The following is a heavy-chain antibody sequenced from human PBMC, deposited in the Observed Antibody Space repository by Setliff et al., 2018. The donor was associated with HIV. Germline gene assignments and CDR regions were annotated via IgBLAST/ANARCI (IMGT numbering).Heavy chain of an antibody. Sequence: ASVKVSCKASGPGFTNVDIHWLRRATGQGLEWMGWINTNTGNPTYAQGFTGRFVFSLDTSVSTAYLQISSLKAEDTAVYYCTRAREDTALDSYWGQGTLVTVS. D-gene: IGHD5-18*01. CDR2: INTNTGNP. J-gene: IGHJ4*02. V-gene: IGHV7-4-1*02. CDR3: TRAREDTALDSY. CDR1: GPGFTNVD.